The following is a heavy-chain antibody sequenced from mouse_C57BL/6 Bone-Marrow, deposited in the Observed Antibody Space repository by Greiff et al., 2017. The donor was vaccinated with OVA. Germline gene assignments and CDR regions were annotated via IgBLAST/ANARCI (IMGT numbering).Heavy chain of an antibody. CDR2: IYPGRGNT. V-gene: IGHV1-76*01. CDR3: ARARYYYTQIDY. Sequence: VQLQQSGAELVRPGASVKLSCTASGYTFTDYYINWVQQRPGQGLEWIARIYPGRGNTYSNEKFKGKATLTADKSSSTAYLQLSSLTSEDSAGDICARARYYYTQIDYGGQGTALTVSS. CDR1: GYTFTDYY. D-gene: IGHD2-12*01. J-gene: IGHJ2*01.